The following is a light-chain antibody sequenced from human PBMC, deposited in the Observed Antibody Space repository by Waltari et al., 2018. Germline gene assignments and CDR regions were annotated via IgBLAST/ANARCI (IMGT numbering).Light chain of an antibody. Sequence: DIVMTQSPDSLAVSLGERATINCQSSQSVLYSSNNKNYLACYQQKPGQPPKLLIYWASTRESGVPYRFSGSGSGTDFTLTISSLQAEDVAVYYCLQYYSTPRTFGQGTKVEIK. V-gene: IGKV4-1*01. CDR1: QSVLYSSNNKNY. CDR2: WAS. CDR3: LQYYSTPRT. J-gene: IGKJ1*01.